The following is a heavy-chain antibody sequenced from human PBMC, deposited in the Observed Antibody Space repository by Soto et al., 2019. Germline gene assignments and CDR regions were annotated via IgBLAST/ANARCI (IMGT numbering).Heavy chain of an antibody. Sequence: PGGSLRLSCAASGVTLRTYGMSWVRQAPGKGLEWVSSISASGGSTCYADSVKGRLTISRDNSKNTLYLHMNSLRAEDTAVYYCANSRYCGGGSCEDYCYYGMDVWGHGTTVTVSS. V-gene: IGHV3-23*01. CDR3: ANSRYCGGGSCEDYCYYGMDV. J-gene: IGHJ6*02. D-gene: IGHD2-15*01. CDR1: GVTLRTYG. CDR2: ISASGGST.